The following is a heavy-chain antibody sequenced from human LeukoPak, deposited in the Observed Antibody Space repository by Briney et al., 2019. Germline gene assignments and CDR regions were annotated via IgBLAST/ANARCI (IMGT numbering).Heavy chain of an antibody. Sequence: GRSLRLSCAASGFTFSTYGSHWVRQAPGKGLEWVTFIRYDGNYKYYADSVKGRFTISRDNSKNTLYLQMNSLRADDTAVYYCAKAAEWLRSPFDYWGQGTLVTVSS. V-gene: IGHV3-30*02. D-gene: IGHD5-12*01. J-gene: IGHJ4*02. CDR2: IRYDGNYK. CDR1: GFTFSTYG. CDR3: AKAAEWLRSPFDY.